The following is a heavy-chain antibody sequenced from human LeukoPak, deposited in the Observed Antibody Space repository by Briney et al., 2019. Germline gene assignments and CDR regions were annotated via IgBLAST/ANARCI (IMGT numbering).Heavy chain of an antibody. J-gene: IGHJ4*02. CDR3: ARDSSGYYYDPFDY. Sequence: ASVKVSCKASGYTFTNYGISWVRQAPGQGLEWMGWISVYNGNTNYAQKLQGRVTMTTDTSTSTAYMELRSLRSDDTAVYYCARDSSGYYYDPFDYWGQGTLVTVSS. D-gene: IGHD3-22*01. V-gene: IGHV1-18*01. CDR2: ISVYNGNT. CDR1: GYTFTNYG.